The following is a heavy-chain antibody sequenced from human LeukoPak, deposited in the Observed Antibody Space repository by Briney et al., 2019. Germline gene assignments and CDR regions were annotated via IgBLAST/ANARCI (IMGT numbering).Heavy chain of an antibody. D-gene: IGHD6-13*01. V-gene: IGHV4-61*01. Sequence: SETLSLTCSVSGGSVSSGSYYWSWIRQPPGTGLEWIACIYHSGSTSYNPSLQSRVTISLDISQNQVSLRLSSVTAADTAVYYCASGRGFSGSWFDYWGQGILVTVSS. CDR3: ASGRGFSGSWFDY. CDR1: GGSVSSGSYY. J-gene: IGHJ4*02. CDR2: IYHSGST.